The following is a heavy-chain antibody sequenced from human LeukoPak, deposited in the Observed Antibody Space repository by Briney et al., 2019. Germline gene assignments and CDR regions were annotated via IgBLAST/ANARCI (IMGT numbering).Heavy chain of an antibody. CDR1: GFIFSSYS. CDR3: VRDYMYAFDI. CDR2: ISSSSGAI. J-gene: IGHJ3*02. Sequence: GGSLRLSCAASGFIFSSYSMNWVRQAPGKGLEWVSYISSSSGAIYYADSVRGRFTISRDNAESSLYLQMTSLRAEDTAVYFCVRDYMYAFDIWGQGTMVTVFS. V-gene: IGHV3-48*01.